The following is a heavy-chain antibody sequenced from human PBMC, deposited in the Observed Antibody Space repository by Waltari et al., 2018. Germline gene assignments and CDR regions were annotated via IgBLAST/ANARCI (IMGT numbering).Heavy chain of an antibody. Sequence: QLQLQESGPGLVKPSETLSLTCTVSGGSISSSSYYWGWIRQPPGKGLEWIGSIYYSGSTYYNPSLKGRVTISVDTSKNQFSLKLSSVTAADTAVYYCARARIGSSYRFYFDYWGQGTLVTVSS. CDR3: ARARIGSSYRFYFDY. V-gene: IGHV4-39*01. CDR1: GGSISSSSYY. CDR2: IYYSGST. D-gene: IGHD6-6*01. J-gene: IGHJ4*02.